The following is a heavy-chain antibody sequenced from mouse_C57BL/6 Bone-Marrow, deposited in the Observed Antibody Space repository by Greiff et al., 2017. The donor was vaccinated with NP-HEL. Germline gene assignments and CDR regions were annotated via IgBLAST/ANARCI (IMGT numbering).Heavy chain of an antibody. J-gene: IGHJ2*01. Sequence: VQLQQPGTELVKPGASVKLPCKASGYTFTSYRMHWVKQRPGQGLEWIGNINPSNGGTNYNEKFKSKATLTVDKSSSTAYMQLSSLTSEDSAVYYCAIPTYYDGSSYVNYWGQGTTLTVSS. D-gene: IGHD1-1*01. CDR2: INPSNGGT. CDR1: GYTFTSYR. CDR3: AIPTYYDGSSYVNY. V-gene: IGHV1-53*01.